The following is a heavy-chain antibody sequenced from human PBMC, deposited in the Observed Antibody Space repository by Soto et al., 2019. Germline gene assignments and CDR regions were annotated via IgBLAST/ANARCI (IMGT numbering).Heavy chain of an antibody. J-gene: IGHJ5*02. Sequence: GSVKVSFKASGYTFTNYEINLVRQATGQGLEWMGWMNPGSGNTGYAHKFQGRVTMTRNISISTAYMELSRLGSDDTAIYYCARMASSGSLNWFDPWGQGTMVTVSS. CDR3: ARMASSGSLNWFDP. D-gene: IGHD3-10*01. CDR1: GYTFTNYE. V-gene: IGHV1-8*01. CDR2: MNPGSGNT.